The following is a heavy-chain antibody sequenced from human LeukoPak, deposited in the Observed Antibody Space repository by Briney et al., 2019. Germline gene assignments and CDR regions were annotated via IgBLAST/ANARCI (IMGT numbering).Heavy chain of an antibody. Sequence: SETLSLTCTVSGGSISSYYWGWIRQPPGKGLEWIGYIFYSGSTNYNPSLKSRVAISVDASKKQFSLKLSSVTAADAAVYYCARVNWSGYDFRGAFDIWGQGKTVTVSS. CDR1: GGSISSYY. D-gene: IGHD5-12*01. J-gene: IGHJ3*02. CDR2: IFYSGST. V-gene: IGHV4-59*01. CDR3: ARVNWSGYDFRGAFDI.